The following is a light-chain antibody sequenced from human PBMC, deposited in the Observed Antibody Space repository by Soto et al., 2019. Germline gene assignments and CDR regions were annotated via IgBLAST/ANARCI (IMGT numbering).Light chain of an antibody. Sequence: DIQLTQSPSFLSASLGDRVTITCRASQGIRSYLAWYQQEPGKAPKLLIYAASTLQSGVPSRFSGSGSGTEFTLTISSLQPDDFATYYCQHYNSYSEAFGQGTKVDIK. CDR3: QHYNSYSEA. CDR2: AAS. V-gene: IGKV1-9*01. J-gene: IGKJ1*01. CDR1: QGIRSY.